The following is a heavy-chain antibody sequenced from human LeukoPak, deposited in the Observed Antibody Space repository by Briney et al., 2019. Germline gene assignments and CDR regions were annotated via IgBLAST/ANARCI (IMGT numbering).Heavy chain of an antibody. D-gene: IGHD6-13*01. V-gene: IGHV3-7*01. CDR1: GFTFTDSW. Sequence: GGSLRLSCEVSGFTFTDSWMNWVRQAPGKGPEWVASIRQDGSEKTYVDSVEGRFTISRDNTKNSLSLQLNGLRAEDTAVYYCARDGTAAGLYFDLWGQGTLVTVSS. J-gene: IGHJ4*01. CDR2: IRQDGSEK. CDR3: ARDGTAAGLYFDL.